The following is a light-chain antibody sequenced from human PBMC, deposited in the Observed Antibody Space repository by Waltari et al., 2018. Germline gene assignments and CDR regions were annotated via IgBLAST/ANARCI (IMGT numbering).Light chain of an antibody. CDR2: GAS. V-gene: IGKV3-15*01. J-gene: IGKJ1*01. CDR1: KSVSSN. CDR3: QQYNNWPPVT. Sequence: EIVMTQSPATLSVSPGERATLPCRASKSVSSNLAWYQQKPGQAPRPLIFGASTRATGIPARFSGSGSGTEFTLTISSMQSEDFAVYYCQQYNNWPPVTFGQGTKVEIK.